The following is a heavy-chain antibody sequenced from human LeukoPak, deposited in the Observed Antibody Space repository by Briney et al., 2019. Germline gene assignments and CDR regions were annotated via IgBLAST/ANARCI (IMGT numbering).Heavy chain of an antibody. CDR2: IIPIFGTA. D-gene: IGHD6-19*01. CDR3: ARSPGIAVAGANYYYYGMDV. V-gene: IGHV1-69*13. CDR1: GGTFISYA. J-gene: IGHJ6*02. Sequence: SVKVSCKAFGGTFISYAISWVRQAPGQGLEWMGGIIPIFGTANYAQKFQGRVTITADESTSTAYMELSSLRSEDTAVYCCARSPGIAVAGANYYYYGMDVWGQGTTVTVSS.